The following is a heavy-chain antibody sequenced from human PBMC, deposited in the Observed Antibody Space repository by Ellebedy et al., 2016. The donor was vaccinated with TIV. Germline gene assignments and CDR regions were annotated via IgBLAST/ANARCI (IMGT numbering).Heavy chain of an antibody. CDR2: TNPNDDTK. CDR3: AREHDYSNYVWFDP. D-gene: IGHD4-11*01. V-gene: IGHV1-46*01. J-gene: IGHJ5*02. Sequence: AASVKVSCKASGYSFSNYYMHWVRQAPGQGLEWMGITNPNDDTKSYAQNFQGRVTMTRDTSTSTVYMELSSLRSEDTAVYYCAREHDYSNYVWFDPWGQGTLVTVSS. CDR1: GYSFSNYY.